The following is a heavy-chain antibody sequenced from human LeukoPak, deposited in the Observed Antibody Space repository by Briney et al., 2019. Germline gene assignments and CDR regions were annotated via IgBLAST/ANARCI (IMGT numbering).Heavy chain of an antibody. CDR1: VFTLTICA. D-gene: IGHD3-10*01. CDR2: NVVGSGNT. V-gene: IGHV1-58*02. CDR3: AADSIYGSGSYLDY. Sequence: SVTVSCTCSVFTLTICAMQWVRQARGQRLAWIGWNVVGSGNTNYAQKFQERGTITRDMSTSTAYMELSSLRSEDTAVYYCAADSIYGSGSYLDYWGQGTLVTVSS. J-gene: IGHJ4*02.